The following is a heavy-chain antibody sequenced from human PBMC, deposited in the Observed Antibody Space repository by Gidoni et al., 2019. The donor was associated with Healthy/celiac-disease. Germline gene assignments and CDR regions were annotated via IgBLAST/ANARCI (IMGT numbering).Heavy chain of an antibody. CDR1: GGTFSSSA. CDR2: IIPIFGIA. CDR3: ARDGVVVVPAAHYGMDV. V-gene: IGHV1-69*17. Sequence: QVQLVQSGAEVKKPGSSVKVSCKASGGTFSSSAISWVRQAPGQGLEWMGGIIPIFGIANYAQKFQGRVTITADKSTSTAYMELSSLRSEDTAVYYCARDGVVVVPAAHYGMDVWGQGTTVTVSS. J-gene: IGHJ6*02. D-gene: IGHD2-2*01.